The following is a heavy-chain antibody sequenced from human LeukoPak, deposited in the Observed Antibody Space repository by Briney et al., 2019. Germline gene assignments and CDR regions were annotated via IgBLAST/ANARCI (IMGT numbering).Heavy chain of an antibody. CDR3: ARDPAYYYDSSGYFWGGLDY. V-gene: IGHV3-21*01. J-gene: IGHJ4*02. D-gene: IGHD3-22*01. Sequence: PGGSLRLSCAASGFTFSSYSMNWVRQAPGKGLEWVSSISSSSSYIYYADSVKGRFTISRDNAKNSLYLQMNSLRAEDTAVYYCARDPAYYYDSSGYFWGGLDYWGQGTLVTVSS. CDR1: GFTFSSYS. CDR2: ISSSSSYI.